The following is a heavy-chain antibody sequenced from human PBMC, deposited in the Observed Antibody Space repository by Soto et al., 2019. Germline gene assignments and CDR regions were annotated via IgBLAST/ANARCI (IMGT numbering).Heavy chain of an antibody. Sequence: KPSETLSLTCTVSGGSISSYYWSWIRQPPGKGLEWIGYIYYSGSTNYNPSLKSRVTISVDTSKNQFSLKLSPVTAADTAVYYCARDDTAMVTPWGQGTLVTVSS. V-gene: IGHV4-59*01. CDR2: IYYSGST. D-gene: IGHD5-18*01. CDR1: GGSISSYY. J-gene: IGHJ5*02. CDR3: ARDDTAMVTP.